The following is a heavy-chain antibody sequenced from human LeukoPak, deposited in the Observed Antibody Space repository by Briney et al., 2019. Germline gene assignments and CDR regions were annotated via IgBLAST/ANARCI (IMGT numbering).Heavy chain of an antibody. V-gene: IGHV3-48*03. J-gene: IGHJ5*02. CDR2: ISPSGNTV. CDR3: AALRVATAGVDP. Sequence: GGSLRLSCAVSGFTFSTYEMHWVRQAPGKGLEWISYISPSGNTVYYADSVKGRFTISRDNAKNSLFLQMNSLRVEDTAVYYCAALRVATAGVDPWGQGTLVTVSS. CDR1: GFTFSTYE. D-gene: IGHD5-12*01.